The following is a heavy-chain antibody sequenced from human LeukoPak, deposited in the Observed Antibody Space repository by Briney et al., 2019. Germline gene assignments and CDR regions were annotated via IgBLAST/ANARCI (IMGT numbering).Heavy chain of an antibody. V-gene: IGHV1-8*01. J-gene: IGHJ4*02. CDR2: MNPNSGNT. CDR1: GYTFTSYD. CDR3: ARGRPDYREYFD. Sequence: ASVKVSCKASGYTFTSYDINWVRQATGQGLEWMGWMNPNSGNTGYAQKFQGRVTMTRNTSISTAYMELSSLRSEDTAVYYCARGRPDYREYFDWGQGTLVTVSS. D-gene: IGHD3-9*01.